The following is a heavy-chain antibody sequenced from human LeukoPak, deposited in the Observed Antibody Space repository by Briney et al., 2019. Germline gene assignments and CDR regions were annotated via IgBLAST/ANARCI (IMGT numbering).Heavy chain of an antibody. D-gene: IGHD6-13*01. CDR1: GGSFSSYY. CDR3: ARLAAAGQCYYYYYMDV. Sequence: SETLSLTCTASGGSFSSYYWSWIRQPPGKGLEWIGYIYYSGSTNYNPSLKSRVTISVDTSKNQYSLKLSSVTAADTAVYYCARLAAAGQCYYYYYMDVWGKGTTVTVSS. V-gene: IGHV4-59*01. CDR2: IYYSGST. J-gene: IGHJ6*03.